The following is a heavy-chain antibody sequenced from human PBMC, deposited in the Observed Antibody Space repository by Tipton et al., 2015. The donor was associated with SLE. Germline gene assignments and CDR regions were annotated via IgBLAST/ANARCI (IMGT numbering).Heavy chain of an antibody. Sequence: TLSLTCAVYGGSFSGYYWSWIRQPPGKGLEWIGEINHSGSTNYNPSLKSRVTISINTSKNQFSLNLSSVTAADTAVYYCARAPYSGSYLDAFDIWGQGTMVTVSS. D-gene: IGHD1-26*01. J-gene: IGHJ3*02. CDR3: ARAPYSGSYLDAFDI. CDR1: GGSFSGYY. CDR2: INHSGST. V-gene: IGHV4-34*01.